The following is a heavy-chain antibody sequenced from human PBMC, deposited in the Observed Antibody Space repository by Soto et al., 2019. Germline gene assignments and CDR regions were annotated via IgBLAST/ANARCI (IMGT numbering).Heavy chain of an antibody. CDR1: GYSFTSYW. V-gene: IGHV5-51*01. CDR2: IYPGDSDT. Sequence: PGESLKISCKGSGYSFTSYWIGWVRQMPGKGLEWMGIIYPGDSDTRYSPSFQGQVTISADKSISTAYLQWSSLKASDTAMYYCARGDAYYDILTGSNWFDPWGQGTLVTVSS. CDR3: ARGDAYYDILTGSNWFDP. D-gene: IGHD3-9*01. J-gene: IGHJ5*02.